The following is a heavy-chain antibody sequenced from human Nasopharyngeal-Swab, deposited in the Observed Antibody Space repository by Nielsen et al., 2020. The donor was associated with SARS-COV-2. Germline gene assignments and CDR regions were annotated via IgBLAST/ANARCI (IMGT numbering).Heavy chain of an antibody. CDR2: IEDYGSEK. V-gene: IGHV3-7*01. Sequence: GGSLRLFCAASGFTFSNYWMTWVRQAPGKGLEWVATIEDYGSEKYYVDSVKGRFTISRDNAKNSLYLQMNSLRAEDTAVYYCAREGSDSSGPGEYYYFYMDVWGKGTTVTVSS. CDR1: GFTFSNYW. J-gene: IGHJ6*03. CDR3: AREGSDSSGPGEYYYFYMDV. D-gene: IGHD6-19*01.